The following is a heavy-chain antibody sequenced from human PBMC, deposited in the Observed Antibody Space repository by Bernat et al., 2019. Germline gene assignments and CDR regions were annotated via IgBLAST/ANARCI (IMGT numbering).Heavy chain of an antibody. CDR3: TTDPAEGNWNDGFDY. D-gene: IGHD1-1*01. CDR2: IKSKTDGGTT. J-gene: IGHJ4*02. V-gene: IGHV3-15*01. Sequence: EVQLVESGGGLVKPGGSLRLSCAASGFTFSNAWMSWVRQAPGKGLEWVGRIKSKTDGGTTDYAAPVKGRFTISRDDSKNTLYLQMNSLKTEDTVVYYCTTDPAEGNWNDGFDYWGQGTLVTVSS. CDR1: GFTFSNAW.